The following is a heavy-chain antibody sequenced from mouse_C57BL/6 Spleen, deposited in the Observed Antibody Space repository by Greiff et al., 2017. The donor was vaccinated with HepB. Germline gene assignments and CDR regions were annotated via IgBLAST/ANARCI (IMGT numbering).Heavy chain of an antibody. J-gene: IGHJ2*01. CDR1: GYSFTGYY. CDR2: INPSTGGT. D-gene: IGHD1-3*01. V-gene: IGHV1-42*01. Sequence: VQLQQPGPELVKPGASVKISCKASGYSFTGYYMNWVKQSPEKSLEWIGEINPSTGGTTYNQKFKAKATLTVDKSSSTAYMQLKSLTSEDSAVYYCARSGTVYYFDYWGQGTTLTVSS. CDR3: ARSGTVYYFDY.